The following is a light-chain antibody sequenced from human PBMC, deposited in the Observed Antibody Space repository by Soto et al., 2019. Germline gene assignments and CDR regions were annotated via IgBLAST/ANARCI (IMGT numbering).Light chain of an antibody. CDR1: QSVVSTY. CDR2: GAS. V-gene: IGKV3-20*01. J-gene: IGKJ4*01. Sequence: EIVLTQSPGTLSLSPGERATLSCRASQSVVSTYLAWYQQKPGQAPRLLISGASDRATGIPDRFSGSGSGTDFTLTISRLEPEDFAVYYCQQDDNLPLTFGGGTEV. CDR3: QQDDNLPLT.